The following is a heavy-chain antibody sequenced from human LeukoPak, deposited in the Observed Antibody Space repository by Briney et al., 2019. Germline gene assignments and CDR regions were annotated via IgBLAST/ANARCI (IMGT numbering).Heavy chain of an antibody. CDR2: AYYIWIT. CDR1: GDSIISNSYY. Sequence: SETLSLTCTISGDSIISNSYYLGWIRQPPGKGLECIGIAYYIWITYYNPSLKSRVTIFVDTSKIQFSLQLSSVTAADTAVYYCARHYHYYGSGSYVDYWGQGTLVTVSS. J-gene: IGHJ4*02. D-gene: IGHD3-10*01. V-gene: IGHV4-39*01. CDR3: ARHYHYYGSGSYVDY.